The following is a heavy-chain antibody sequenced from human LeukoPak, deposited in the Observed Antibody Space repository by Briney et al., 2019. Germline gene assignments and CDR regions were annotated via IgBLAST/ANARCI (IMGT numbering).Heavy chain of an antibody. J-gene: IGHJ4*02. V-gene: IGHV5-51*01. CDR3: ARQNDFRLDY. CDR2: IYPGDSDT. Sequence: GESLKISCKGSGYTFSSYWIGWVRQMPGKGLEGMGIIYPGDSDTRYSPSLQGQVTISVDTSIGTAYLQWSSLKASDTAIYYCARQNDFRLDYWGQGTLVTVSS. CDR1: GYTFSSYW. D-gene: IGHD3-3*01.